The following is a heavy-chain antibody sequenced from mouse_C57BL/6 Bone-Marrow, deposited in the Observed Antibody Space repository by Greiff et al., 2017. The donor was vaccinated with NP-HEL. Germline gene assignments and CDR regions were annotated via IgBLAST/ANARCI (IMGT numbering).Heavy chain of an antibody. CDR3: ARCSNYVGWYFDV. CDR1: GYTFTDYN. J-gene: IGHJ1*03. Sequence: VHVKQSGPELVKPGASVKIPCKASGYTFTDYNMDWVKQSHGKSLEWIGDINPNNGGTIYNQKFKGKATLTVDKSSSTAYMELRSLTSEDTAVYYCARCSNYVGWYFDVGGTGTTVTVSS. D-gene: IGHD2-5*01. CDR2: INPNNGGT. V-gene: IGHV1-18*01.